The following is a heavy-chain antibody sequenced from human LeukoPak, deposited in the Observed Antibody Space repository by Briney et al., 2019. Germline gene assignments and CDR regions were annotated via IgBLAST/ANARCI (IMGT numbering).Heavy chain of an antibody. CDR1: GGTFSSYA. CDR2: ISAYNGNT. J-gene: IGHJ4*02. V-gene: IGHV1-18*01. D-gene: IGHD4-17*01. Sequence: GASVKVSCKASGGTFSSYAISWVRQAPGKVLEWMGWISAYNGNTNYAQKLQGRVTMTTDTSTSTAYMELRSLRSDDTAVYYCARDAKEGGYGDYAYWGQGTLITVSS. CDR3: ARDAKEGGYGDYAY.